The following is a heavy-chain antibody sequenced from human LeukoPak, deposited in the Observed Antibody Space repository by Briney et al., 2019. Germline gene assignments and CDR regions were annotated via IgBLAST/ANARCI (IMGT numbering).Heavy chain of an antibody. CDR1: GYTFTSYY. Sequence: ASVTVSCKASGYTFTSYYMHWVRQAPGQGLEWMGIINPSGGSTSYAQKFQGRVTMTRDTSTSTVYMELSSLRSEDTAVYYCARSRPPAALYNWFDPWGQGTLVTVSS. J-gene: IGHJ5*02. CDR3: ARSRPPAALYNWFDP. V-gene: IGHV1-46*01. CDR2: INPSGGST. D-gene: IGHD2-2*01.